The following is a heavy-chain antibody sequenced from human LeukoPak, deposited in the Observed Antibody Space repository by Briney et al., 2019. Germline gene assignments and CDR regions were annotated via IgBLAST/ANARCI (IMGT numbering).Heavy chain of an antibody. V-gene: IGHV4-34*01. J-gene: IGHJ4*02. CDR3: ARGFPDYGDYYFDF. CDR1: GASFSGYY. Sequence: NTSETLSLTCAVYGASFSGYYWNWVRQPPGKGLEWIGEISHRGTTNYNPSVKSRVTISVDTSKNQFSLNLSSVTAADTAVYYCARGFPDYGDYYFDFWGQGTLVTVSS. CDR2: ISHRGTT. D-gene: IGHD4-17*01.